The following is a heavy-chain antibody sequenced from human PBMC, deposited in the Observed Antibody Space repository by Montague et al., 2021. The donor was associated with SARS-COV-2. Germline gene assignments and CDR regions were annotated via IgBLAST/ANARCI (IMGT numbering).Heavy chain of an antibody. CDR2: INLDGSNA. CDR1: GFTFGNYW. V-gene: IGHV3-7*01. CDR3: ARATLYMDV. J-gene: IGHJ6*03. Sequence: YRSLSWAASGFTFGNYWMSWVRQAPGKGLEWVSDINLDGSNAYYMDSVKGRFTVSRDNAKNSLYLQMNSLRAEDTAVYYCARATLYMDVWGKGTTVTVSS.